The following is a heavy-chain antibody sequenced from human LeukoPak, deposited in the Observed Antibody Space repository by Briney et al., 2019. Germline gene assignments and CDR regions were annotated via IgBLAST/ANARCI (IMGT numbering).Heavy chain of an antibody. CDR1: GYSFTSYW. CDR2: IYPGDSDT. Sequence: GESLKISXKGSGYSFTSYWIGWVRQTPGKGLEWMGIIYPGDSDTRYSPSFQGQVTISADKSISTAYLQWSSLKASDTAMYYCARPVRSGSYYIGYWGQGTLVTVSS. J-gene: IGHJ4*02. V-gene: IGHV5-51*01. CDR3: ARPVRSGSYYIGY. D-gene: IGHD1-26*01.